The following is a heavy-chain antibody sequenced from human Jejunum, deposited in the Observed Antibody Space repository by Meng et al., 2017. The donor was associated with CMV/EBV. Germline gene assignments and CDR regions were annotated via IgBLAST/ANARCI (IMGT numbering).Heavy chain of an antibody. Sequence: QVQLQQWGAGPLKPLETLSLTCSVYGGSFSVSDYYWSWIRQPPGKGLEWMGEINHSGRTNYIPSLKSRITMSIDTSKNQFSLNLSSVTAADTAVYFCARMPSNTIDSWGQGTLVTVSS. CDR2: INHSGRT. D-gene: IGHD2-2*01. CDR3: ARMPSNTIDS. J-gene: IGHJ4*02. V-gene: IGHV4-34*01. CDR1: GGSFSVSDYY.